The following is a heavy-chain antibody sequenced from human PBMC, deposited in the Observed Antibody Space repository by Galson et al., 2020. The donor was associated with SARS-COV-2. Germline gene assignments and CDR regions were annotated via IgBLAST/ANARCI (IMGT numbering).Heavy chain of an antibody. Sequence: ETSETLSLTCTVSGGSISSTTYYWGWIRQPPGKGLEWIGSIYYSGSTYYNPSLKSRVTISVDTSKNHFSLKLRSVTAADTAVYYCARGAVAATLDAFDIWGRGTMVTVSS. V-gene: IGHV4-39*02. CDR3: ARGAVAATLDAFDI. J-gene: IGHJ3*02. D-gene: IGHD6-19*01. CDR1: GGSISSTTYY. CDR2: IYYSGST.